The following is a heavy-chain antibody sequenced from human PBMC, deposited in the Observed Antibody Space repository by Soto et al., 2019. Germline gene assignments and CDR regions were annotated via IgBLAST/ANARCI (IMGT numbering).Heavy chain of an antibody. CDR2: IYYSWST. J-gene: IGHJ6*02. Sequence: EIRSPTGTVFDSYISSNYWSWIRQPPGKGVEWIGYIYYSWSTNYNPSFKSRVTISVDTSKNQFSLKLSSVTAADTAVYYCARMVAATRSSRYYGMDVWGQGTTVTVSS. D-gene: IGHD2-15*01. CDR3: ARMVAATRSSRYYGMDV. CDR1: DSYISSNY. V-gene: IGHV4-59*01.